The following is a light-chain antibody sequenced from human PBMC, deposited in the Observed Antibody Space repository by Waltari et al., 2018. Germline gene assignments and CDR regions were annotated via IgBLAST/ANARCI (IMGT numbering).Light chain of an antibody. J-gene: IGKJ1*01. CDR3: MQALQTPWT. CDR2: LGS. V-gene: IGKV2-28*01. CDR1: QSLLHSIGYNY. Sequence: DIVVTQSPLSLPVTPGEPASISCRSSQSLLHSIGYNYLDWYLQKPGQSPQLLIYLGSNRASGVPDRFSGSGSGTDFTLRISRVEAEDVGVYYCMQALQTPWTFGQGTKVEIK.